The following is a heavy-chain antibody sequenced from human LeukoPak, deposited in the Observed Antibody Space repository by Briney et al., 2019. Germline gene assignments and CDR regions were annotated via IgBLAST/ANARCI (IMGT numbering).Heavy chain of an antibody. CDR3: ARGTIAAAGYYYFDY. CDR1: GFTFSSYA. J-gene: IGHJ4*02. V-gene: IGHV3-7*04. CDR2: IKQGGSEK. D-gene: IGHD6-13*01. Sequence: PGGSLRLSCAASGFTFSSYAMSWVRQAPGKGLEWVANIKQGGSEKYYVDSVKGRFTISRDNAKNSLYLQMNSLRAEDTAVYYCARGTIAAAGYYYFDYWGQGTQVTVSS.